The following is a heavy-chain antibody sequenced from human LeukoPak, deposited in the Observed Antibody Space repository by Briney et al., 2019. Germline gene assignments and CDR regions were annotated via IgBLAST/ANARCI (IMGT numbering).Heavy chain of an antibody. Sequence: GGSLRLSCAASGFDLNTYEMNWVRQAPGKGLEWIADITISGHTKNYADSVKGRFTISRDNTKNSVFLQMHSLRGDDTALYYCARDMLLEDAFDIWGQGTMVIVSS. CDR1: GFDLNTYE. CDR2: ITISGHTK. CDR3: ARDMLLEDAFDI. J-gene: IGHJ3*02. D-gene: IGHD3-10*02. V-gene: IGHV3-48*03.